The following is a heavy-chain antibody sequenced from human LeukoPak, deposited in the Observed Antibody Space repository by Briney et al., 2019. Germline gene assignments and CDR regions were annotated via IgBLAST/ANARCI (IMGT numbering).Heavy chain of an antibody. CDR1: GYSFTSYW. D-gene: IGHD3-10*01. CDR3: ARHLGAYYYGSGSKDPYYFDY. Sequence: GESLKISRKGSGYSFTSYWISWVRQMPGKGLEWMGRIEPSDSYTNYSPSFQGHVTISADKSISTAYLQWSSLKASDTAMYYCARHLGAYYYGSGSKDPYYFDYWGQGTLVTVSS. CDR2: IEPSDSYT. J-gene: IGHJ4*02. V-gene: IGHV5-10-1*01.